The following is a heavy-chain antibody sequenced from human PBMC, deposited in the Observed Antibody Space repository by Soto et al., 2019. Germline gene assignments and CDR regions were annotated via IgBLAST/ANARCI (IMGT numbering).Heavy chain of an antibody. Sequence: SETLSLTCTVSGGSISSGDYYWSWIRQPPGKGLEWIGYIYYSGSTYYNPSLKSRVTISVDTSKNQFSLKLSSVTAADTAVYYCAREGVVARVYDDYYYFDYWGQGTRVTVSS. V-gene: IGHV4-30-4*01. CDR1: GGSISSGDYY. CDR3: AREGVVARVYDDYYYFDY. D-gene: IGHD5-12*01. J-gene: IGHJ4*02. CDR2: IYYSGST.